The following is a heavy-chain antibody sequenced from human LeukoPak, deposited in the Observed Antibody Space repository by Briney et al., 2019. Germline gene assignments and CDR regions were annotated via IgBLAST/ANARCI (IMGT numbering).Heavy chain of an antibody. CDR1: GGSFSGSY. V-gene: IGHV4-34*01. CDR2: TNHSGGT. Sequence: SETLSLTCAVYGGSFSGSYWTWIRQPPGKGLEWIGETNHSGGTNYNPSLKSRVTIAEDTSKNQFPLKLSSVTASDTAVYYCARGSGHHYYYGMDVWGQGTTVTVSS. CDR3: ARGSGHHYYYGMDV. J-gene: IGHJ6*02. D-gene: IGHD1-14*01.